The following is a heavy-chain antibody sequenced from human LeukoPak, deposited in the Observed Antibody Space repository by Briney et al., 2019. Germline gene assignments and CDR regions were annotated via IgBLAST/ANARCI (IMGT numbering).Heavy chain of an antibody. V-gene: IGHV4-39*07. D-gene: IGHD2-21*01. Sequence: SETLSLTCTLSGGSIRSSSYYWGWIRQPPGEGLEWIGSIYYSGNTYYNPSLKSRVTISVDTSKNPFSLKLPSVTAADAALYFCARTRGLPRGRHFDTWGQGTPVTASS. CDR3: ARTRGLPRGRHFDT. J-gene: IGHJ4*02. CDR2: IYYSGNT. CDR1: GGSIRSSSYY.